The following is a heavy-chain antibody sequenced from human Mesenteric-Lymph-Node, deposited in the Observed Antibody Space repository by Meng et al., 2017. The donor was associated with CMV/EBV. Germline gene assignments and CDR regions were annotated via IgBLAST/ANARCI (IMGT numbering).Heavy chain of an antibody. J-gene: IGHJ4*02. CDR2: VKTDGSST. Sequence: GGSLRLSCAASGFNFPISWMNWVRQAPGKGLVWVSRVKTDGSSTNYADSVKGRFTISRDNAKNTLYLQMNSLRAEDTAVYYCARDKSGSFDYWGQGTPVTVSS. CDR3: ARDKSGSFDY. V-gene: IGHV3-74*01. CDR1: GFNFPISW. D-gene: IGHD1-1*01.